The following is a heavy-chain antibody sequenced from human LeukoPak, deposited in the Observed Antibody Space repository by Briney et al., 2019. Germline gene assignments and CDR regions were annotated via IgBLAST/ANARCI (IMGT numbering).Heavy chain of an antibody. CDR1: GFTFTNYA. J-gene: IGHJ4*02. CDR2: INAGNGHT. CDR3: ARGIWSRTVSSYYFDY. D-gene: IGHD3-3*01. Sequence: ASVKVSCKASGFTFTNYAMQWVRQAPGQRLEWMGWINAGNGHTRYSQRFQGRVTITRDTSATTAYMGVTSLRSEDTAVYYCARGIWSRTVSSYYFDYWGQGTLVTVSS. V-gene: IGHV1-3*01.